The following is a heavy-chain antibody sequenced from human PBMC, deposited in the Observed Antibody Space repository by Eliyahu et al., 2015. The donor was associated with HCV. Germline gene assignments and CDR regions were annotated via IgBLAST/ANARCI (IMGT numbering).Heavy chain of an antibody. V-gene: IGHV1-2*02. J-gene: IGHJ6*02. CDR2: INPNSGGT. CDR3: ARHRVLRFLEWLSLMDV. Sequence: GLEWMGWINPNSGGTNYAQKFQGRVTMTRDTSISTAYMELSRLRSDDTAVYYCARHRVLRFLEWLSLMDVWGQGTTVTVSS. D-gene: IGHD3-3*01.